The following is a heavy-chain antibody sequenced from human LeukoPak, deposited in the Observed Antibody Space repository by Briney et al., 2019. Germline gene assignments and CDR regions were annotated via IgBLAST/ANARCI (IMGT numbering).Heavy chain of an antibody. CDR2: IYYSGST. D-gene: IGHD3-9*01. CDR3: ARDRGETYDISTGSPVPTFDY. V-gene: IGHV4-39*07. J-gene: IGHJ4*02. CDR1: GGSISSSSYY. Sequence: SETLSLTCTVSGGSISSSSYYWGWIRQPPGKGLEWIGSIYYSGSTYYNPSLKSRVTISVDTSKNQFSLKLSSVTAADTAVYFCARDRGETYDISTGSPVPTFDYWGQGTLVTVSS.